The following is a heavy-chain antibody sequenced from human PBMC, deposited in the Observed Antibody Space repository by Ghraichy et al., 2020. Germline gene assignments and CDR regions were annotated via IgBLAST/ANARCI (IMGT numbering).Heavy chain of an antibody. Sequence: GESLNISCKGSGYSFTSYWISWVRQMPGKGLEWMGRIDPSDSYTNYSPSFQGHVTISADKSISTAYLQWSSLKASGTAMFYCASQAGLSRTFDSSGYYYDFDFWGQGTLVTVSS. CDR1: GYSFTSYW. CDR3: ASQAGLSRTFDSSGYYYDFDF. D-gene: IGHD3-22*01. V-gene: IGHV5-10-1*01. CDR2: IDPSDSYT. J-gene: IGHJ4*02.